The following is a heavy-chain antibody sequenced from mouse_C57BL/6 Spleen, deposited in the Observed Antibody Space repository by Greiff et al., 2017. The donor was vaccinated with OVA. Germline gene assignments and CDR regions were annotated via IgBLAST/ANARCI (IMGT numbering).Heavy chain of an antibody. Sequence: VQLQESGAELVKPGASVKMSCKASGYTFTSYWITWVKQRPGQGLEWIGDIYPGSGSTNYNEKFKGKATLTVDTSSSTAYMQLSSLTSDDSAVYYCASDCDVWGTGTTVTVSS. V-gene: IGHV1-55*01. CDR2: IYPGSGST. J-gene: IGHJ1*03. CDR1: GYTFTSYW. CDR3: ASDCDV.